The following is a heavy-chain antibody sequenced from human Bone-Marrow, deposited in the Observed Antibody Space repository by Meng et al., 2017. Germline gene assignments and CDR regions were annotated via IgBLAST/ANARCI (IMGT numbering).Heavy chain of an antibody. D-gene: IGHD3-16*02. CDR3: TTDLPFTEGGVIPT. V-gene: IGHV3-49*03. CDR1: GFTFGDYA. J-gene: IGHJ5*02. CDR2: IRSKAYGGTT. Sequence: GESLKISCTASGFTFGDYAMSWFRQAPGKGLEWVGFIRSKAYGGTTEYAASVKGRFTISRDDPENTLYLQMNSLKTEDTAVYYCTTDLPFTEGGVIPTWGQGTLVTVSS.